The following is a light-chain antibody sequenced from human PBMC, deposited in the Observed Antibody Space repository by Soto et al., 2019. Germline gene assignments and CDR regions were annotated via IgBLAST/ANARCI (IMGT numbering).Light chain of an antibody. CDR3: SSYTSSSTPYV. V-gene: IGLV2-14*01. CDR1: SSDVGGYNY. J-gene: IGLJ1*01. Sequence: VLAQPASVSGSPGQSITISCTGTSSDVGGYNYVYWYQQHPGKAPKLMIYEVSNRPSGVSNRFSGSKSGNTASLTISGLQAEDEADYYCSSYTSSSTPYVFGTGTKVTVL. CDR2: EVS.